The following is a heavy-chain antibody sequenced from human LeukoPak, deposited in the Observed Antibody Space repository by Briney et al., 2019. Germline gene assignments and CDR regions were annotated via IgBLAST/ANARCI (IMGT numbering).Heavy chain of an antibody. CDR3: AKGYSSSWYQDY. V-gene: IGHV3-21*01. J-gene: IGHJ4*02. D-gene: IGHD6-13*01. CDR1: GFTFNSYT. CDR2: ISSSSSYI. Sequence: GGSLRLSCAASGFTFNSYTMNWVRQAPGKGLEWVSSISSSSSYIYYADSVKGRFTISRDNAKNSLYLQMNSLRAEDTAVYYCAKGYSSSWYQDYWGQGTLVTVSS.